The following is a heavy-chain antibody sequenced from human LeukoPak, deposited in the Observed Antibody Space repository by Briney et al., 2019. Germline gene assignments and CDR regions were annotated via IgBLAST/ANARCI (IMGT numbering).Heavy chain of an antibody. V-gene: IGHV3-74*01. CDR3: ARDSRYYYDSKNYDNVAFDM. J-gene: IGHJ3*02. Sequence: GGSLRLSCAASGFTFSSYWMHWVRQGPGKGLVWVSRISSDGRTTSYADSVKGRFTISRDNAKNTLYLQMNSLRVEDTAVYYCARDSRYYYDSKNYDNVAFDMWGQGTMVTVSS. CDR2: ISSDGRTT. CDR1: GFTFSSYW. D-gene: IGHD3-10*01.